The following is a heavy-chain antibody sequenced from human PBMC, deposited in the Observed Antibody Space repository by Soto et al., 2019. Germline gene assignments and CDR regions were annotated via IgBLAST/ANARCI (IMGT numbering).Heavy chain of an antibody. J-gene: IGHJ4*02. CDR3: ARLGLYDSSGYYYVGY. CDR1: GYDFNTNW. CDR2: IYPGDSDT. Sequence: GESLKISCRGSGYDFNTNWFGWVRQLPGRGLEWMGIIYPGDSDTRYSPSFQGQVTISADKSISTAYPQWSSLKASDTAMYYCARLGLYDSSGYYYVGYWGQGTLVTVSS. V-gene: IGHV5-51*01. D-gene: IGHD3-22*01.